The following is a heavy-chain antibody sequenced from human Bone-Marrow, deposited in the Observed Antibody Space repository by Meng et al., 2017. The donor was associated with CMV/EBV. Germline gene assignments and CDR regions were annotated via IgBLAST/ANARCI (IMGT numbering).Heavy chain of an antibody. J-gene: IGHJ4*02. V-gene: IGHV3-53*01. CDR2: IYSGGST. CDR3: ARDMYDFWSGYAY. Sequence: GESLKISCAASGFTVSSNYMSWVRQAPGKGLEWVSVIYSGGSTYYADSVKGRFTISRDNSKNTLYLQMNSLRAEDTAVYYCARDMYDFWSGYAYWGQGTRVTVSS. CDR1: GFTVSSNY. D-gene: IGHD3-3*01.